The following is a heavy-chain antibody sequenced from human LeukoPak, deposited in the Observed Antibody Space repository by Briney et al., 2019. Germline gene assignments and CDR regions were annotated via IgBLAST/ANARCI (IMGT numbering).Heavy chain of an antibody. V-gene: IGHV3-7*01. CDR1: GFTFSSYW. Sequence: GGSLRLSCVASGFTFSSYWATWVRQAPGKGLEWVANIDPDGSHQYYVDSVKGRFTISKDNAKDSLYLQMNSLRAEDTAVYYCARDGGRREDYWGQGALVTVSS. CDR2: IDPDGSHQ. CDR3: ARDGGRREDY. J-gene: IGHJ4*02. D-gene: IGHD2-15*01.